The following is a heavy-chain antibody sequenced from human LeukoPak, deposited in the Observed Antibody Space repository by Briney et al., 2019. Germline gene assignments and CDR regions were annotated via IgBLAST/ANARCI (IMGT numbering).Heavy chain of an antibody. Sequence: ASVKVSCKASGCTFTSYGISWVRQAPGQGLEWMGWISAYNGNTNFAQKLQGRVTMTTDTSTSTAYMELRSLRSDDTAVYYCAITYYYDSSGYYPITDAFDIWGQGTMVTVSS. D-gene: IGHD3-22*01. CDR2: ISAYNGNT. J-gene: IGHJ3*02. CDR3: AITYYYDSSGYYPITDAFDI. CDR1: GCTFTSYG. V-gene: IGHV1-18*01.